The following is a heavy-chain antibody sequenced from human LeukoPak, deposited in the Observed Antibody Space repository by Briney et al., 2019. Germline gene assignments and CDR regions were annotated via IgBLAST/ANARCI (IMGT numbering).Heavy chain of an antibody. D-gene: IGHD3-10*01. J-gene: IGHJ6*03. CDR1: GGSISSYY. CDR3: ARVEEGYGSGRRENYYYYYMDV. CDR2: IYYSGST. Sequence: ASETLSLTCTVSGGSISSYYWGWIRQPPGKGLEWIGYIYYSGSTNYNPSLKSRVTISVDTSQNQFSLKLSSVTAADTAVYYCARVEEGYGSGRRENYYYYYMDVWGKGTTVTISS. V-gene: IGHV4-59*01.